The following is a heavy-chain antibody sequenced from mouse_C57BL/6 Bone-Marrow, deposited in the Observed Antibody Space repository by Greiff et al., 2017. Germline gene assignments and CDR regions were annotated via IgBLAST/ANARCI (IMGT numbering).Heavy chain of an antibody. D-gene: IGHD3-2*02. J-gene: IGHJ3*01. CDR2: ISYDGSN. CDR1: GYSITSGYY. V-gene: IGHV3-6*01. Sequence: EVKLEESGPGLVKPSQSLSLTCSVTGYSITSGYYWNWIRQFPGNKLEWMGYISYDGSNNYNPSLKNRISITRDTSKNQFFLKLNSVTTEDTATYYCAVRQLSLRMFAYWGQGTLVTVSA. CDR3: AVRQLSLRMFAY.